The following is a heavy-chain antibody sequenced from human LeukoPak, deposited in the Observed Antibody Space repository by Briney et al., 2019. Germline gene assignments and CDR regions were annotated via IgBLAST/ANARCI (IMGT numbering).Heavy chain of an antibody. J-gene: IGHJ4*02. CDR2: ISWNSGSI. D-gene: IGHD3-22*01. CDR3: AKADYYDSSGRTYYFDY. Sequence: PGGSLRLSCAASGFTFDDYAMHWVRQAPGKGLEWVSGISWNSGSIGYADSVKGRFTISRDNAKNSLYLQMNSLGAEDTALYYCAKADYYDSSGRTYYFDYWGQGTLVTVSS. V-gene: IGHV3-9*01. CDR1: GFTFDDYA.